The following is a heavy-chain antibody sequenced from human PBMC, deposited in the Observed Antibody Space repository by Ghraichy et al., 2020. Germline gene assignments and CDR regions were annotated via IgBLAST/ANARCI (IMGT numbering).Heavy chain of an antibody. D-gene: IGHD2-2*01. CDR1: GFTFSSYA. CDR3: AKDGRYCSTTSCYAFAFDI. Sequence: GGSLRLSCAASGFTFSSYAMSWVRQAPGKGLEWVSAISGSGGSTYNADSVKGRFTISRDNSKNTLYLQMNSLRAEDTAVYYCAKDGRYCSTTSCYAFAFDIWGQGTMVTVSS. J-gene: IGHJ3*02. CDR2: ISGSGGST. V-gene: IGHV3-23*01.